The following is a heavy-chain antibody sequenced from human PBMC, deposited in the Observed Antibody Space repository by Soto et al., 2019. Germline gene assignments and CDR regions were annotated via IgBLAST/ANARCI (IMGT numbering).Heavy chain of an antibody. CDR2: ISYDGSNK. CDR3: ARDEISGSYFDY. Sequence: PGWSLRLSCASSVFTFSSYAMQWVRQAPGKGLEWVAVISYDGSNKYYADSVKGRFTISRDNSKNTLYLQMNSLRAEDTAVYYCARDEISGSYFDYWGQGTLVTVSS. V-gene: IGHV3-30-3*01. D-gene: IGHD1-26*01. J-gene: IGHJ4*02. CDR1: VFTFSSYA.